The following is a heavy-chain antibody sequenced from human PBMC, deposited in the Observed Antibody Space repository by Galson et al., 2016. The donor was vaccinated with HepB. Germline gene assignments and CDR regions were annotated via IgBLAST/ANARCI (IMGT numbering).Heavy chain of an antibody. Sequence: RLSCAASGFTFSSYSMNWVRQAPGKGLEWVSYIRSSSSTIYYADSVKGRFTISRDNAKNSLYLQMNSLRDEDTAVYYCARDRVSGDFWSGYYTGIGMDVWGQGTTVTVSS. CDR1: GFTFSSYS. J-gene: IGHJ6*02. CDR2: IRSSSSTI. D-gene: IGHD3-3*01. CDR3: ARDRVSGDFWSGYYTGIGMDV. V-gene: IGHV3-48*02.